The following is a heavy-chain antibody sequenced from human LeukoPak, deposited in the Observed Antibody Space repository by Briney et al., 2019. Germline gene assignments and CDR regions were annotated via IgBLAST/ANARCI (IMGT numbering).Heavy chain of an antibody. J-gene: IGHJ5*02. CDR3: ARTPRDWFDP. CDR1: GGSLSSYY. Sequence: PETLSLTCTVPGGSLSSYYWSWIRQPPGKGLEWIGYIYTSGSTNYNPSLKSRVTISVDTSKNQFSLKLSSVTAADTAVYYCARTPRDWFDPWGQGTLVTVSS. CDR2: IYTSGST. V-gene: IGHV4-4*09.